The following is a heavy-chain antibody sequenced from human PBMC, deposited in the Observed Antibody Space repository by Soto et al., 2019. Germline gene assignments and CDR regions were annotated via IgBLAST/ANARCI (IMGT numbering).Heavy chain of an antibody. CDR2: ISYDGSNK. D-gene: IGHD6-19*01. CDR1: GFTFSSYA. Sequence: QVQLVESGGGVVQPGRSLRLSCAASGFTFSSYAMHWVRQAPGKGLEWVAVISYDGSNKYYADSVKGRFTISRDNSKNTLYLQMNSLRAEDTAVYYCASSRISSGWYRGRYYYYGMDVWGQGTTVTVSS. J-gene: IGHJ6*02. V-gene: IGHV3-30-3*01. CDR3: ASSRISSGWYRGRYYYYGMDV.